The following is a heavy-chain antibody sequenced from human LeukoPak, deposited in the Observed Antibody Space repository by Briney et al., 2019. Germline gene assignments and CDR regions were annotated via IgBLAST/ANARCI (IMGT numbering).Heavy chain of an antibody. CDR3: ARVVPSELLWFGEGLRRGWFDP. D-gene: IGHD3-10*01. CDR1: GYSISSGYY. V-gene: IGHV4-38-2*02. CDR2: INHSGST. J-gene: IGHJ5*02. Sequence: ASETLSLTCTVSGYSISSGYYWSWIRQPPGKGLEWIGEINHSGSTNYNPSLKSRVTISVDTSKNQFSLKLSSVTAADTAVYYCARVVPSELLWFGEGLRRGWFDPWGQGTLVTVSS.